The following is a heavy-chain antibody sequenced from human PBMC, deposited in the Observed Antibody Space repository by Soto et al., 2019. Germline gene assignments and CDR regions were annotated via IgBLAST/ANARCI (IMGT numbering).Heavy chain of an antibody. V-gene: IGHV3-48*01. CDR3: ARVAYYYYYYGMDV. CDR1: GFTFSSYS. J-gene: IGHJ6*02. Sequence: GGSLRLSCAASGFTFSSYSMHWVRQAPGKGLEWVSYISPSSSSIYYADSVKGRFTISRDNAKNSLYLQMNSLRAEDTAVYYCARVAYYYYYYGMDVWGQGTTVTVSS. CDR2: ISPSSSSI.